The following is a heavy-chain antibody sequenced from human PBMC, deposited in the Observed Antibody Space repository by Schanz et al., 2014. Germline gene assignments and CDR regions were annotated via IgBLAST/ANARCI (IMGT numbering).Heavy chain of an antibody. CDR1: GFNFSDYA. D-gene: IGHD3-3*01. CDR3: VRDSFFAFDY. Sequence: EVHLLESGGGLVPPGGSLRLSCAASGFNFSDYAMCWVRQAPGKGLEWVSYVSRSTPDIYYADSVKGRFTMSRDNAKNSVFLQMNSLRAEDTAVYYCVRDSFFAFDYWGQGTLVTVSS. V-gene: IGHV3-48*01. CDR2: VSRSTPDI. J-gene: IGHJ4*02.